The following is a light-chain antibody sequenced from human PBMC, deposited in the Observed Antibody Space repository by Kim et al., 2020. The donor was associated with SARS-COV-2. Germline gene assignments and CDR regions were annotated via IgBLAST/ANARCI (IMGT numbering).Light chain of an antibody. V-gene: IGKV1-5*03. J-gene: IGKJ1*01. Sequence: ASVGDTVTITCRASHSVSPSLAWFRHKPGKAPSLLMYKASSLESGVPSRFSGSGSGTEFTLTITSLQPDDFATYYCQQYKTYPWTFGQGTKVDIK. CDR2: KAS. CDR1: HSVSPS. CDR3: QQYKTYPWT.